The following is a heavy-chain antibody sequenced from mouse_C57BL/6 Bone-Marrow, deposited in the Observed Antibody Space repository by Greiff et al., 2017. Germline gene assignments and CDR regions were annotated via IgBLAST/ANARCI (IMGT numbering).Heavy chain of an antibody. J-gene: IGHJ2*01. Sequence: QVQLQQPGAELVKPGASVKLPCKASGYTFTSYWMQWVKQRPGQGLEWIGEIDPSDSYTNYNQKFKGKATLTVDTSSSTAYMQLSSLTSEDSAVYYCARREDYYDYWGQGTTLTVSS. CDR3: ARREDYYDY. CDR2: IDPSDSYT. D-gene: IGHD1-1*01. CDR1: GYTFTSYW. V-gene: IGHV1-50*01.